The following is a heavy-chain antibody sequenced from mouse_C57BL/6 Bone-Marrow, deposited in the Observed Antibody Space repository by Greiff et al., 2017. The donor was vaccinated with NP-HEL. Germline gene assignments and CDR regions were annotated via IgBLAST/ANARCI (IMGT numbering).Heavy chain of an antibody. CDR1: EYEFPSHD. CDR2: INSDGGST. D-gene: IGHD1-1*01. V-gene: IGHV5-2*01. J-gene: IGHJ4*01. Sequence: EVQGVESGGGLVQPGESLKLSCESNEYEFPSHDMSWVRKTPEKRLELVAAINSDGGSTYYPDTMERRFIISRDNTKKTLYLQMSSLRSEDTALYYCALIYYYGSSFRVDYWGQGTSVTVSS. CDR3: ALIYYYGSSFRVDY.